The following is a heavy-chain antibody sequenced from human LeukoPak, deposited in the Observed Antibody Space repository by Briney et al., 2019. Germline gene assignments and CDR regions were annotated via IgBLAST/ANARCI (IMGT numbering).Heavy chain of an antibody. Sequence: GESLKISCKGSGYSFTSYWTGWVRQMPGKGLEWIGIIYPGDSNTRYSPSFQGQVTISADKSISTAYLQWSSLKASDIAMYYCARVDSSGYYYYGMDVWGQGTTVTVSS. CDR1: GYSFTSYW. CDR2: IYPGDSNT. CDR3: ARVDSSGYYYYGMDV. J-gene: IGHJ6*02. V-gene: IGHV5-51*01. D-gene: IGHD3-22*01.